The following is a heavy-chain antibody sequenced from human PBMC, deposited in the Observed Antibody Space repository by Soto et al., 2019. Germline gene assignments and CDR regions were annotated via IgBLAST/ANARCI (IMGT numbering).Heavy chain of an antibody. Sequence: GGSLRLSCAASGFTFSSYALSWVRQAPGRGLEWVSIIGDSGGTTLYADSVKGRCTISRDNSKNTLYLQMNSLRAEDMAVYYCAKRDLYYWGPGTLVTVSS. V-gene: IGHV3-23*01. CDR3: AKRDLYY. CDR2: IGDSGGTT. CDR1: GFTFSSYA. J-gene: IGHJ4*02.